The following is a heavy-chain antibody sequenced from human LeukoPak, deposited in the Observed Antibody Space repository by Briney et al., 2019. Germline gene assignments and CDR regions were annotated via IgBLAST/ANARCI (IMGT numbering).Heavy chain of an antibody. Sequence: RASETLSLTCTVSGVSISSGGYYWGWIRQHPGKGLEWIGYIYYSGSTYYNPSLKSRVAISVDTSKNQFSLKLSSVTAADTAVYYCARAHLDYGTYDYWGQGTLVTVSS. CDR3: ARAHLDYGTYDY. D-gene: IGHD4-17*01. CDR2: IYYSGST. J-gene: IGHJ4*02. CDR1: GVSISSGGYY. V-gene: IGHV4-31*03.